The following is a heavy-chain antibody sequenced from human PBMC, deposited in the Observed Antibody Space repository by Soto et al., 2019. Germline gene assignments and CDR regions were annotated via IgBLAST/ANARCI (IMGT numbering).Heavy chain of an antibody. CDR2: ISYDGSNK. V-gene: IGHV3-30*18. J-gene: IGHJ6*02. Sequence: GGSLRLSCAASGFTFSSYGMHWVRQAPGKGLEWVAVISYDGSNKYYADSVKGRFPISRDNSKNTLYLQMNSLRAEDTAVYYCAKGSYLAYYDILTGSLPGLDVWGQGTTVTVSS. D-gene: IGHD3-9*01. CDR3: AKGSYLAYYDILTGSLPGLDV. CDR1: GFTFSSYG.